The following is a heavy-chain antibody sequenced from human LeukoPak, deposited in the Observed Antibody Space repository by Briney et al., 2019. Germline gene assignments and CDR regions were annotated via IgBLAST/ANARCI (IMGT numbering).Heavy chain of an antibody. V-gene: IGHV3-21*01. CDR2: ISSGSSYI. J-gene: IGHJ4*02. CDR3: ARDPRPFGCSSTDCPRYYFDY. CDR1: GFTFSSYS. D-gene: IGHD2-2*01. Sequence: GGSLRLSCTASGFTFSSYSMNWVRQAPGKGLEWVSSISSGSSYIYYADSVKGRFTISRDNAKNSLSLQMNSLRAEDTAVFYCARDPRPFGCSSTDCPRYYFDYWGQGTLVTVSS.